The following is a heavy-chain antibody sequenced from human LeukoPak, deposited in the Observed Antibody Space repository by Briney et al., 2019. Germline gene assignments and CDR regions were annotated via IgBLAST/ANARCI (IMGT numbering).Heavy chain of an antibody. J-gene: IGHJ4*02. CDR1: GFTFSDYY. D-gene: IGHD3-10*01. Sequence: GGSLRLSCAASGFTFSDYYMSWVRQAPGKGLEWVSVIYSGGVTNYADSVKGRFTISRDNSKNTLYLQMNSLRAEDTAVYYCAREGENSWGQGTLVTVSS. V-gene: IGHV3-66*01. CDR2: IYSGGVT. CDR3: AREGENS.